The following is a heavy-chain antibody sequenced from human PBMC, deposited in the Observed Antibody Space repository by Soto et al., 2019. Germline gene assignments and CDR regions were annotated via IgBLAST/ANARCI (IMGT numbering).Heavy chain of an antibody. D-gene: IGHD3-3*01. CDR1: GYTFTSYD. CDR3: ARGTPTIFGVVPYYYYGMDV. CDR2: MNPNSGDT. J-gene: IGHJ6*02. Sequence: ASVKVSCKASGYTFTSYDINWVRQATGQGLEWMGWMNPNSGDTGYAQKFQGRVTMTRNTSISTAYMELSSLRSEDTAVYYCARGTPTIFGVVPYYYYGMDVWGQGTTVTVSS. V-gene: IGHV1-8*01.